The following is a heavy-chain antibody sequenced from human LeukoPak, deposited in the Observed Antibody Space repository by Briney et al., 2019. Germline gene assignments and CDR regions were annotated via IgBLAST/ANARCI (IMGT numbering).Heavy chain of an antibody. CDR3: ARGSGIAVAVYFDY. V-gene: IGHV3-74*01. CDR1: GFTFSSYW. D-gene: IGHD6-19*01. Sequence: GGSLRLSCAASGFTFSSYWMHWVRQVPGKGLVWVSRINIDDDNTNYADSVKGRFTISRDNAKNTLYLQMNSLTAEDTAVCYCARGSGIAVAVYFDYWGQGTRVTVSS. J-gene: IGHJ4*02. CDR2: INIDDDNT.